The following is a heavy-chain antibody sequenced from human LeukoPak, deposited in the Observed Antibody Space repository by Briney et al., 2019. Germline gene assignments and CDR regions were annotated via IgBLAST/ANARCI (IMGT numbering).Heavy chain of an antibody. CDR1: AFTFSRYW. CDR3: ARLGPRQVYDY. D-gene: IGHD1-14*01. Sequence: GGSLRLSCAASAFTFSRYWMRWVRQAPGKGLQWVANIKQDGSQKYYVDSVKGRFTISRANAMNSLYLQMDSLRSDDTAVYYCARLGPRQVYDYWGQGTLVTVSS. J-gene: IGHJ4*02. V-gene: IGHV3-7*05. CDR2: IKQDGSQK.